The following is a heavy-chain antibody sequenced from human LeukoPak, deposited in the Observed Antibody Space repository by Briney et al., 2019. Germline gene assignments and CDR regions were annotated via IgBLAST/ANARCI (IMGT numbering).Heavy chain of an antibody. V-gene: IGHV3-48*01. CDR1: GFTFSSYS. CDR3: ARGGGPHRKYDFWRTYAFDI. CDR2: ISSSSSTI. Sequence: HPGGSLRLSCAASGFTFSSYSMNWVRQAPGKGLEWVSYISSSSSTIYYADSVKGRFTISRDNAKNSLYLQMNSLRAEDTAVYYCARGGGPHRKYDFWRTYAFDIWGQGTMVTVSS. D-gene: IGHD3-3*01. J-gene: IGHJ3*02.